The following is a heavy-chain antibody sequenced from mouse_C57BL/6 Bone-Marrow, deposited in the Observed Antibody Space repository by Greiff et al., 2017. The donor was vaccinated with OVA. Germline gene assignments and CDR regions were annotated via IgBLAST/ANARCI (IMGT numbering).Heavy chain of an antibody. V-gene: IGHV5-6*01. D-gene: IGHD1-1*01. CDR1: GFTFSSYG. J-gene: IGHJ2*01. CDR2: ISSGGSYT. Sequence: DVHLVESGGDLVKPGGSLKLSCAASGFTFSSYGMSWVRQTPDKRLEWVATISSGGSYTYYPDSVKGRFTISRDNAKNTLYLQMSSLKSEDTAMYYCARLYYYGSSRGYYFDYWGQGTTLTVSS. CDR3: ARLYYYGSSRGYYFDY.